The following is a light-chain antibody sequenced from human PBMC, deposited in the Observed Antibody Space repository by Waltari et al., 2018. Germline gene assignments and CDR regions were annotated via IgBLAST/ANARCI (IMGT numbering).Light chain of an antibody. Sequence: QLVLTQSPSASASLGTSVKLTCTLSSGRSVYPIAWHPQQPEKGPRYLMKVNSDGSHSKGGGIPDRFSGSSSGAERYLTISSLQSEDEADYYCQTWGTGIWVFGGGTKLTVL. J-gene: IGLJ3*02. CDR2: VNSDGSH. V-gene: IGLV4-69*01. CDR3: QTWGTGIWV. CDR1: SGRSVYP.